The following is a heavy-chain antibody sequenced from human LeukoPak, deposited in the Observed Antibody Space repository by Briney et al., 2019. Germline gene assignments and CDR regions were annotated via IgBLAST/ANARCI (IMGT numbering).Heavy chain of an antibody. CDR3: ARKIAPDY. J-gene: IGHJ4*02. Sequence: PGGSLRLPCAASGFTFSSYSMNWVRQAPGKGLEWVSAISGSGGSTYYADSVKGRFTISRDNSKNTLYLQMNSLRAEDTAVYYCARKIAPDYWGQGTLVTVSS. CDR1: GFTFSSYS. CDR2: ISGSGGST. V-gene: IGHV3-23*01.